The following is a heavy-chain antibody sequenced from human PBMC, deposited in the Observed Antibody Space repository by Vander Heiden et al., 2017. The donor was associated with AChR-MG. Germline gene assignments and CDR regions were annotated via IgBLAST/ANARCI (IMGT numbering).Heavy chain of an antibody. J-gene: IGHJ6*03. CDR2: IIPIFGTA. CDR1: GGTFRSYA. D-gene: IGHD1-1*01. Sequence: ATGSKLGSSVKLSCKASGGTFRSYAISWVRQAPGQGLEWMGGIIPIFGTANDAQKFQGRVTITADESTSTAYMELSSLRSEDTAVYYCARGGRRQYYYYYYMDVWGKGTTVTVSS. V-gene: IGHV1-69*01. CDR3: ARGGRRQYYYYYYMDV.